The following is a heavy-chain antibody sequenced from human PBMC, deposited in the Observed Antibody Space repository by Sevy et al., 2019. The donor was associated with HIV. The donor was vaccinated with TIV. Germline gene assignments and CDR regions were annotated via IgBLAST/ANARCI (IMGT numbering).Heavy chain of an antibody. J-gene: IGHJ4*02. D-gene: IGHD3-10*01. V-gene: IGHV3-23*01. CDR3: ATLETYYYGSGRYY. CDR2: ISGSGGST. CDR1: GFTFSSYA. Sequence: GGSLRLSCAASGFTFSSYAMSWVRQAPGKGLEWVSVISGSGGSTYYADSVKGRFTISRDNSKNTLYLQMNGLRAEDTAVYYCATLETYYYGSGRYYWGQGTLVTVSS.